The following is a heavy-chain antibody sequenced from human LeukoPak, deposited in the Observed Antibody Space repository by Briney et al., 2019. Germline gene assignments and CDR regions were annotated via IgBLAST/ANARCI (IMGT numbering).Heavy chain of an antibody. CDR1: GGSISSSSYY. CDR2: IYYSGST. Sequence: SETLSLTCTVSGGSISSSSYYWGWIRQPPGKGLEWIGSIYYSGSTYYNPSLKSRVTMSVDTSKNQFSLKLSSVTAADTAVYYCARGSFPTTSWGQGTLVTVSS. D-gene: IGHD1-14*01. V-gene: IGHV4-39*07. J-gene: IGHJ4*02. CDR3: ARGSFPTTS.